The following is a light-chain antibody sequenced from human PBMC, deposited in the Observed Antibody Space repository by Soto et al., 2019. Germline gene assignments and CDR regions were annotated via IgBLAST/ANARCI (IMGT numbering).Light chain of an antibody. J-gene: IGKJ4*01. CDR3: QQRSNWTLT. CDR1: QSVSNNY. V-gene: IGKV3D-20*02. CDR2: GAS. Sequence: SPGTLSLSPGERATLSCRASQSVSNNYLAWYQQKPGQAPRLLIYGASNRATGIPDRFSGSGSGTDFTLTISRLEPEDFAVYYCQQRSNWTLTFGGGTKVDIK.